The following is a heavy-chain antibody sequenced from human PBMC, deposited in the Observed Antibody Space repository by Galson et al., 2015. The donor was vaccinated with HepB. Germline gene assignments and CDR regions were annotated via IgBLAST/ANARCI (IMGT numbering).Heavy chain of an antibody. J-gene: IGHJ3*02. V-gene: IGHV4-39*07. CDR1: GGSISSSSYY. Sequence: ETLSLTCTVSGGSISSSSYYWGWIRQPPGKGLEWIGSIYYSGSTYYNPSLKSRVTISVDTSKNQFSLKLSSVTAADTAVYYCADAIGDYAGSAFDIWGQGTMVTVSS. CDR2: IYYSGST. D-gene: IGHD4-17*01. CDR3: ADAIGDYAGSAFDI.